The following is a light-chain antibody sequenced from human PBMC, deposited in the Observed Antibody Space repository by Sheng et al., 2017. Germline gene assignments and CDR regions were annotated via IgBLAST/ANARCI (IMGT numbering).Light chain of an antibody. CDR1: QDIGNS. CDR2: DAS. Sequence: DIQMTQSPSSLSASVGDRVTITCQASQDIGNSLTWYQHRPGTAPKLLIYDASKLETGVPSRFTGSGSGSDFSFTIISLQPEDVATYYCQHYDHLPWTFGQGTKLEIK. J-gene: IGKJ1*01. V-gene: IGKV1-33*01. CDR3: QHYDHLPWT.